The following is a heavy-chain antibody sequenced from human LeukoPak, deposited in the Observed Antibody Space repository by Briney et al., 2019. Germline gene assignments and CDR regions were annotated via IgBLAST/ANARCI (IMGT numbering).Heavy chain of an antibody. CDR3: ARYRLGIPNDSSGYYPDFDY. D-gene: IGHD3-22*01. V-gene: IGHV1-69*04. J-gene: IGHJ4*02. CDR1: GGTFSSYA. CDR2: IIPILGIA. Sequence: ASVKVSCKASGGTFSSYAISWVRQAPGQGLEWMGRIIPILGIANYAQKFQGRVTITADKSTSTAYMELSSLRSEDTAVYYCARYRLGIPNDSSGYYPDFDYWGQGTLVTVSS.